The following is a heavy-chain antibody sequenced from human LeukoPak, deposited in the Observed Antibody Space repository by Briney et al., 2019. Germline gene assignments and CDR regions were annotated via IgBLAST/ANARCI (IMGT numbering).Heavy chain of an antibody. D-gene: IGHD3-22*01. CDR2: INPNSGGT. V-gene: IGHV1-2*02. CDR3: ARDYGYYDSSGFDY. CDR1: GYTFTGYY. J-gene: IGHJ4*02. Sequence: ASVKVSCKASGYTFTGYYMHWVRQAPGQGLEWMGWINPNSGGTNYAQKFQGRVTMTRDTSISTAYMELSRLRSDDTAVYYCARDYGYYDSSGFDYWGQGTLVTVSS.